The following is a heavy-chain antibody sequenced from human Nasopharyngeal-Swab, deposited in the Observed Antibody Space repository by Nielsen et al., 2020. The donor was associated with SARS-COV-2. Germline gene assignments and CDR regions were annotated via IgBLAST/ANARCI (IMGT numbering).Heavy chain of an antibody. J-gene: IGHJ5*02. Sequence: SETLSLTCAISGDCVYSNCAAWNWLRQSPSRGREWLGRTYYRSKWYNDYAVSVKSRITIHPDPSKNQFSLELNSVTPEDTAAYNCAWDQGERLRFGGFDPWGQGTLVTVSS. D-gene: IGHD5-12*01. CDR1: GDCVYSNCAA. CDR2: TYYRSKWYN. CDR3: AWDQGERLRFGGFDP. V-gene: IGHV6-1*01.